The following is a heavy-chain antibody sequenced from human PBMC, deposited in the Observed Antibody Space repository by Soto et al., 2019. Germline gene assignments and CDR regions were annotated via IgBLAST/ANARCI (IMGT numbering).Heavy chain of an antibody. CDR2: LYWDDDK. J-gene: IGHJ4*02. Sequence: QITLKESGPTLVKPTQTLTLTCTFSGFSLSTSGVGVGWIRQPPGKALEWLTFLYWDDDKRNSPFLKSRLTTTKDPSKNQVVLTMTNMDPVDTATYYCAHLVVAGITSYFASWCQGTLVTVSS. CDR3: AHLVVAGITSYFAS. D-gene: IGHD2-15*01. CDR1: GFSLSTSGVG. V-gene: IGHV2-5*02.